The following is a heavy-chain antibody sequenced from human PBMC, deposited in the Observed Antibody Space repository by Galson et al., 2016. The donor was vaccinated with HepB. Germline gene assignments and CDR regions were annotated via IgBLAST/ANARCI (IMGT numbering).Heavy chain of an antibody. J-gene: IGHJ4*02. CDR1: GASVSSPTSF. CDR3: AKIGWGGDS. V-gene: IGHV4-61*01. Sequence: SETLSLTCSVSGASVSSPTSFWTWIRQPPGKGLEWIGFVLYDERTGYDPSFKSRVTISLDTSNNQFSLKLTSVTTADTAVYYCAKIGWGGDSWGPGALVAVSS. CDR2: VLYDERT. D-gene: IGHD3-10*01.